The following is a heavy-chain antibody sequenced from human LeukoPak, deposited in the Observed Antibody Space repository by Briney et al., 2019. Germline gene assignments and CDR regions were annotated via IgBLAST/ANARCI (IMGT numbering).Heavy chain of an antibody. V-gene: IGHV1-69*13. D-gene: IGHD2-2*01. CDR2: IIPIFGTA. Sequence: SVKVSCKASGYTFTGYYMHWVRQAPGQGLEWMGGIIPIFGTANYAQKFQGRVTITADESTSTAYMELSSLRSKDTAVYYCARDMQAGREGNYWGQGTLVTVSS. CDR3: ARDMQAGREGNY. CDR1: GYTFTGYY. J-gene: IGHJ4*02.